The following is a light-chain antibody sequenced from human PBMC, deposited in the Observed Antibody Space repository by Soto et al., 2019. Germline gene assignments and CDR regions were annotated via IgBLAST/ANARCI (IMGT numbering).Light chain of an antibody. Sequence: EIVMTQSPATLSLYPGERATLSCRASQNVGRSLAWFQQTPGQAPRLLIYDTSTRAAGIPARFSGSGSGAAFTLTFSSLEHEDSAVYYCQQRYTWVTFGGGTKLYIK. V-gene: IGKV3-11*01. CDR2: DTS. J-gene: IGKJ4*01. CDR1: QNVGRS. CDR3: QQRYTWVT.